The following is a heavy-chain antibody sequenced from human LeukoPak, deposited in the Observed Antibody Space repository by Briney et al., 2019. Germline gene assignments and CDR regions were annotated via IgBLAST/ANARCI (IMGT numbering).Heavy chain of an antibody. V-gene: IGHV4-34*01. Sequence: SETLSLTCAVYGGSFSGYYWSWIRQPPGKGLEWIGEINHSGSTNYNPSLKSRVTISVDTSKNQFSLKLSSVTAADTAVYYCARWDPAMVNYDYWGQGTLVTVSS. D-gene: IGHD5-18*01. J-gene: IGHJ4*02. CDR1: GGSFSGYY. CDR2: INHSGST. CDR3: ARWDPAMVNYDY.